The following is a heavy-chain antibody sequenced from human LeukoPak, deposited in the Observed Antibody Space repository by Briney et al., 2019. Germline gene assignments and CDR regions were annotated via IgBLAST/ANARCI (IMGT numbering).Heavy chain of an antibody. Sequence: GESLKISCKGSGYSFTSYWIGWVRQMPGKGLEWVGIIYPGDSDTRYSPSFQGQVTISADKSISTAYLQWSSLKASDTAMYYCARHQQRDFWSGCYNNGFDYWGQGTLVTVSS. V-gene: IGHV5-51*01. D-gene: IGHD3-3*01. CDR1: GYSFTSYW. CDR2: IYPGDSDT. CDR3: ARHQQRDFWSGCYNNGFDY. J-gene: IGHJ4*02.